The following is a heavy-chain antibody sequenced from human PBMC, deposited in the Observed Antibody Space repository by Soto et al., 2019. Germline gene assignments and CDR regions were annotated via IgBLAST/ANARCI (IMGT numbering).Heavy chain of an antibody. CDR2: INPSGGST. CDR1: GYTFTSYY. CDR3: AREDIVVVPAAIGIGFYNYYMDV. V-gene: IGHV1-46*03. D-gene: IGHD2-2*01. Sequence: ASVKVSCKASGYTFTSYYMHWVRQAPGQGLEWMGIINPSGGSTSYAQKFQGRVTMTRDTSTSTVYMELSSLRSEDTAVYYCAREDIVVVPAAIGIGFYNYYMDVWGKGTTVTVSS. J-gene: IGHJ6*03.